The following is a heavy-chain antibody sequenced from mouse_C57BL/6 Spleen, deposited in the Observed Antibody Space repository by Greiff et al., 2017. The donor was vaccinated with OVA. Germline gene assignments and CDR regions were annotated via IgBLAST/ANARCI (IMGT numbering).Heavy chain of an antibody. D-gene: IGHD4-1*01. CDR2: IDPETGGT. CDR1: GYTFTDYE. J-gene: IGHJ3*01. V-gene: IGHV1-15*01. CDR3: TRWEVPWFAY. Sequence: QVQLQQSGAELVRPGASVTLSCKASGYTFTDYEMHWVKQTPVHGLEWIGAIDPETGGTAYNQKFKGKAILTADKSSSTAYMELRSLTSEDSAVYYCTRWEVPWFAYWGKGTLVTVSA.